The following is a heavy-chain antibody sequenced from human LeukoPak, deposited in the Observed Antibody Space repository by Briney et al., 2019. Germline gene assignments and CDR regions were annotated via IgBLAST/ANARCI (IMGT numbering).Heavy chain of an antibody. Sequence: SQTLSLTCTVSGGSISSGGYYWSWIRQHPGKGLEWIGYIYYSGSTYYNPSLKSRVTISVDTSKNQFSLKPSSVTAADTAVYYCARGAGRWLQSGFDYWGQGTLVTVSS. D-gene: IGHD5-24*01. CDR1: GGSISSGGYY. J-gene: IGHJ4*02. CDR2: IYYSGST. V-gene: IGHV4-31*03. CDR3: ARGAGRWLQSGFDY.